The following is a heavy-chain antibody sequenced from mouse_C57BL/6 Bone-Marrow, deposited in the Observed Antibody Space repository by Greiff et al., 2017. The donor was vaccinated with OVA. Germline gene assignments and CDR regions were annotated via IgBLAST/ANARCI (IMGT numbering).Heavy chain of an antibody. CDR1: GFSLTSYG. CDR2: IWSDGST. Sequence: VQLVESGPGLVAPSQSLSITCTVSGFSLTSYGVHWVRQPPGKGLEWLVVIWSDGSTTYNSALKSRLSISKDNSKSQVFLKMNSLQTDDTAMYYCARHTSYYYGSSYAMDYWGQGTSVTVSS. D-gene: IGHD1-1*01. CDR3: ARHTSYYYGSSYAMDY. J-gene: IGHJ4*01. V-gene: IGHV2-6-1*01.